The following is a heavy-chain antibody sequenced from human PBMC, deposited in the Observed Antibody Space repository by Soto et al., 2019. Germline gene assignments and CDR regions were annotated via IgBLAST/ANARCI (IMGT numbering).Heavy chain of an antibody. J-gene: IGHJ4*02. CDR3: ARDRAEVTTGYFDY. D-gene: IGHD4-4*01. V-gene: IGHV3-30-3*01. CDR1: GFTFSSYA. CDR2: ISYDGSNK. Sequence: GSLRLSCAASGFTFSSYAMHWVRQAPGKGLEWVAVISYDGSNKYYADSVKGRFTISRDNSKNTLYLQMNSLRAEDTAVYYCARDRAEVTTGYFDYWGQGTLVTVSS.